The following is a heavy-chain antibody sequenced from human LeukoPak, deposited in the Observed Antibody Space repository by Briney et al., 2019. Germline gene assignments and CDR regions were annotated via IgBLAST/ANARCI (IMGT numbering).Heavy chain of an antibody. V-gene: IGHV3-20*04. CDR3: AKEDCSGGRCYSLHY. D-gene: IGHD2-15*01. Sequence: GGSLRLSCAASGFTFDDYGMTWVRQTPGKGLEWVSTINWNGGSTTYADSVKGRFTISRDNAKNSLYLQMNSLRAEDAAVHYCAKEDCSGGRCYSLHYWGQGTLVTVSS. CDR1: GFTFDDYG. J-gene: IGHJ4*02. CDR2: INWNGGST.